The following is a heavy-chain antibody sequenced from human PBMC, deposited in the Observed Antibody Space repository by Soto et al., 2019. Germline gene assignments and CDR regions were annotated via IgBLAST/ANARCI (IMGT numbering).Heavy chain of an antibody. CDR1: GGSISSYY. Sequence: QVQLQESGPGLVKPSETLSLTCTVSGGSISSYYWSWIRQPPEKGLEWIGYIYYTGSTNYNPSLESRVTISVDTPKYQFALKLTSVTAADTAVYYCARRYSSSHDFWGQGTLVTVSS. J-gene: IGHJ4*02. V-gene: IGHV4-59*01. D-gene: IGHD6-6*01. CDR3: ARRYSSSHDF. CDR2: IYYTGST.